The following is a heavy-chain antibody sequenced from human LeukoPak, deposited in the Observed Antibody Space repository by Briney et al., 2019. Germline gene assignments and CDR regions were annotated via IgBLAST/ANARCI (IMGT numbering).Heavy chain of an antibody. V-gene: IGHV4-38-2*01. CDR1: GYSISSGYY. CDR3: ARPVTIFGVVISFDY. D-gene: IGHD3-3*01. CDR2: IYHSGST. J-gene: IGHJ4*02. Sequence: SXXLSLTCAVSGYSISSGYYWGWIRQPPGKGLEWIGSIYHSGSTYYNPSLKSRVTISVDTSKNQFSLKLNSVTAADTAVYYCARPVTIFGVVISFDYWGQGTLVTVSS.